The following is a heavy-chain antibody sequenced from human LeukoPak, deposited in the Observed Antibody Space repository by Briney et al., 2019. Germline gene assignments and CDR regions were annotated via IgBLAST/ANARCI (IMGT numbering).Heavy chain of an antibody. CDR1: GGSISSYY. D-gene: IGHD1-26*01. CDR3: ASDSGSHDYFDY. V-gene: IGHV4-4*07. J-gene: IGHJ4*02. Sequence: NSSETLSLTCTVSGGSISSYYWSWIRQPAGKGLEWIGRIYTSGSTNYNPSLKSRVTMSVDTSKNQFSLKLSSVTAADTAVYYCASDSGSHDYFDYWGQGTLVTVSS. CDR2: IYTSGST.